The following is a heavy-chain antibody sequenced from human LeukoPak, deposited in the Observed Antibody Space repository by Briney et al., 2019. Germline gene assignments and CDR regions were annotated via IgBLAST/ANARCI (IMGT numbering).Heavy chain of an antibody. CDR1: GFTFSSYG. CDR3: AAEGSYFDY. D-gene: IGHD3-10*01. CDR2: ISYGGSNK. V-gene: IGHV3-30*03. J-gene: IGHJ4*02. Sequence: GGSLRLSCAASGFTFSSYGMHWVRQAPGKGLEWVAVISYGGSNKYYADSVKGRFTISRDNSKNTLYLQMNSLRAEDTAVYYCAAEGSYFDYWGQGTLVTVSS.